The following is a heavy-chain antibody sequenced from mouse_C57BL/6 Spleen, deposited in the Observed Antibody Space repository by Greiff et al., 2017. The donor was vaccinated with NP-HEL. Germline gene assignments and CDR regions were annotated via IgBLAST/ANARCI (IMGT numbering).Heavy chain of an antibody. CDR1: GYTFTDYY. Sequence: VQLQQSGPELVKPGASVKISCKASGYTFTDYYMNWVKQSHGKSLEWIGDINPNNGGTSYNQKFKGKATLTVDKSSSTAYMELHSLTSEDSAVYYCARSHYYGSSYSFAYWGQGTLVTVSA. J-gene: IGHJ3*01. D-gene: IGHD1-1*01. V-gene: IGHV1-26*01. CDR2: INPNNGGT. CDR3: ARSHYYGSSYSFAY.